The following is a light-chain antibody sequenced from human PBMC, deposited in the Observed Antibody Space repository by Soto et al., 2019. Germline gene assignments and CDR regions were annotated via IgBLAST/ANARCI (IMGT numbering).Light chain of an antibody. J-gene: IGLJ3*02. CDR1: SSNIGAGYN. CDR2: GNS. V-gene: IGLV1-40*01. Sequence: QSVLTQPPSGSGAPGQRVTIYCTGSSSNIGAGYNVHWYQQLPGTAPKLLIFGNSNRPSGVPDRFSGSKSGTSASLAITGLQAEDEADYYCQSYDSSLSGWVFGGGTKLTVL. CDR3: QSYDSSLSGWV.